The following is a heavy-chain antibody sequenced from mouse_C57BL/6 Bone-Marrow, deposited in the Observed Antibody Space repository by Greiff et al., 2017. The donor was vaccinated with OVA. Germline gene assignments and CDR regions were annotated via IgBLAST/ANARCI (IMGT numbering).Heavy chain of an antibody. CDR2: IYPGDGDT. J-gene: IGHJ2*01. Sequence: VQGVESGPELVKPGASVKISCKASGYAFSSSWMNWVKQRPGKGLEWIGRIYPGDGDTNYNGKFKGKATLTADKSSSTAYMQLSSLTSEDSAVYFCARYQSSGYYFDYWGQGTTLTVSS. CDR3: ARYQSSGYYFDY. V-gene: IGHV1-82*01. CDR1: GYAFSSSW. D-gene: IGHD3-2*02.